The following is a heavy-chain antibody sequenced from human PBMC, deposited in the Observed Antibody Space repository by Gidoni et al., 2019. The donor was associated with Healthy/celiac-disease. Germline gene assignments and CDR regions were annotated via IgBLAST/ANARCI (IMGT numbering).Heavy chain of an antibody. CDR3: ARGITIFGVVIRLDY. J-gene: IGHJ4*02. D-gene: IGHD3-3*01. CDR1: GFTFSGYS. CDR2: ISSSSSYI. Sequence: EVQLVESGGGLVKPGGSLRLSGEASGFTFSGYSMNWVRQAPGKGLEWVSSISSSSSYIYYADSVKGRFTISRDNAKNSLYLQMNSLRAEDTAVYYCARGITIFGVVIRLDYWGQGTLVTVSS. V-gene: IGHV3-21*01.